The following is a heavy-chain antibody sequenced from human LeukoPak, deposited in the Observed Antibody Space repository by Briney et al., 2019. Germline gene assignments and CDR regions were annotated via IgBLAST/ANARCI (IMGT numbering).Heavy chain of an antibody. D-gene: IGHD1-26*01. Sequence: GGSRRLSCAAAGFTFSSYTVQWVRHAQGKGREWVAGLYYDVVSEFYAESVKGRFTISRDNSKNTLYLQMNSLTDEDTAVYYCAREGGRYNDAFDIWGQGTMVTVSS. CDR1: GFTFSSYT. V-gene: IGHV3-30-3*01. J-gene: IGHJ3*02. CDR3: AREGGRYNDAFDI. CDR2: LYYDVVSE.